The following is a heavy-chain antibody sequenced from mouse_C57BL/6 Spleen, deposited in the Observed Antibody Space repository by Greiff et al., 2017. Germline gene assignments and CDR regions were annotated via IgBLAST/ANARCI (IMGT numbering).Heavy chain of an antibody. V-gene: IGHV1-80*01. CDR3: ARRGSRYGSALDV. D-gene: IGHD1-1*01. Sequence: VQLQQSGAELVKPGASVKISCKASGYAFSSYWMDWVKQRPGQGLEWIGQIYPGDGDTNYNGKFKGKATLTADKSSSTAYMQLSSLTSEDSAVYFCARRGSRYGSALDVWGKGTTVTVSS. CDR2: IYPGDGDT. J-gene: IGHJ1*03. CDR1: GYAFSSYW.